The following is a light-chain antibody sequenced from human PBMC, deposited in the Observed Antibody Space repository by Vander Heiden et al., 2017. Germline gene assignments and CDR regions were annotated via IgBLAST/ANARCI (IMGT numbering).Light chain of an antibody. V-gene: IGLV3-19*01. CDR1: SLRSYY. CDR3: YSRDSSGDHL. CDR2: GKD. J-gene: IGLJ2*01. Sequence: SSELTQDPTVSVALGQTVRITCPVDSLRSYYASWYQQKPGQAPILVIYGKDNRPSGIPDRFSGSNSGNTASLTITGAQAEDEADYYCYSRDSSGDHLFGGGTKLTVL.